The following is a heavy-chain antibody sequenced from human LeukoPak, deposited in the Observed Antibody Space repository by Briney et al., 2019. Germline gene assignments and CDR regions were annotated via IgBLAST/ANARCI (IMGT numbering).Heavy chain of an antibody. D-gene: IGHD5-18*01. V-gene: IGHV3-64D*09. CDR1: GFTISNYA. CDR3: VKDPRYSYGS. J-gene: IGHJ4*02. Sequence: PGGSLRLSCSASGFTISNYAMHWVRQAPGKGLEYVSAISSNGGSTYYADSVKGRFTISRDNSKNTLYLQMSSLRAEDTAVYYCVKDPRYSYGSWGQGTLVTVSS. CDR2: ISSNGGST.